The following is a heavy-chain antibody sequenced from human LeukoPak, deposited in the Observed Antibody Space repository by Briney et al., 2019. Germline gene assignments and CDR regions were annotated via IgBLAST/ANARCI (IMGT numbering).Heavy chain of an antibody. D-gene: IGHD4-17*01. CDR3: ARGGIGDYPHYYYYYMDV. CDR2: IIPIFGTA. Sequence: ASVKVSCKASGGTFISYAISWVRQAPGQGLEWMGGIIPIFGTANYAQKFQGRVTITADESTSTAYMELSSLRSEDTAVYYCARGGIGDYPHYYYYYMDVWGKGTTVTISS. CDR1: GGTFISYA. J-gene: IGHJ6*03. V-gene: IGHV1-69*13.